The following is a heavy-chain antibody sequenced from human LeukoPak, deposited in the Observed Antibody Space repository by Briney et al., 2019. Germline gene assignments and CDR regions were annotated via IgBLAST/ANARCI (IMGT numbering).Heavy chain of an antibody. J-gene: IGHJ6*02. CDR3: ARDLRGYDFWSGYYPEEDGMDV. CDR1: GFTFDDYG. V-gene: IGHV3-53*01. D-gene: IGHD3-3*01. Sequence: GGSLRLSCAASGFTFDDYGMSWVRQAPGKGLEWVSVIYSGGSAYYADSVKGRFTISRDNSKNTLYLQMNSLRAEDTAVYYCARDLRGYDFWSGYYPEEDGMDVWGQGTTVTVSS. CDR2: IYSGGSA.